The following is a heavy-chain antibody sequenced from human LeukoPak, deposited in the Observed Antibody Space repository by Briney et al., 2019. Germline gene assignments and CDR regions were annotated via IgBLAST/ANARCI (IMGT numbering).Heavy chain of an antibody. CDR1: GFTFSSYG. V-gene: IGHV3-30*18. J-gene: IGHJ4*02. D-gene: IGHD6-13*01. CDR3: AKDEGSSWYGSIPFDY. Sequence: GGSLRLSCAASGFTFSSYGMHWVRQAPGKGLEWVAVISYDGSNKYYADSVKGRFTISRDNSKNTLYLQMNSLRAEDTAVYYCAKDEGSSWYGSIPFDYWGQETLVTVSS. CDR2: ISYDGSNK.